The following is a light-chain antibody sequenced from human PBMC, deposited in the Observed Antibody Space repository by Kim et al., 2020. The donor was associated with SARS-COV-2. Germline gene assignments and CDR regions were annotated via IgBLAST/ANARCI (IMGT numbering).Light chain of an antibody. CDR3: YSAADNNWV. V-gene: IGLV3-27*01. J-gene: IGLJ3*02. CDR2: KDS. CDR1: VLANKY. Sequence: VAPGKTARRTCAGDVLANKYARWFQQKPGQAPVLVIYKDSERPSGIPERCSGSSSGTTVTLTISGAQVEDEADYYCYSAADNNWVFGGGTQLTVL.